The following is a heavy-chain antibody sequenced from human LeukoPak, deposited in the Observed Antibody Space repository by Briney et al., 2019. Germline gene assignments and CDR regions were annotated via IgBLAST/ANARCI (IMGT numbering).Heavy chain of an antibody. D-gene: IGHD1-26*01. CDR3: ARQCGSLCPFDY. CDR2: ISAYNGNT. J-gene: IGHJ4*02. Sequence: ASVKVSCKASGYTFTTYGISWVRQAPGQGLEWMGWISAYNGNTNYEQKFQGRVTMTTDTSTSTAYMELRSLRSDETAVYYCARQCGSLCPFDYWGQGTLVTVSS. CDR1: GYTFTTYG. V-gene: IGHV1-18*01.